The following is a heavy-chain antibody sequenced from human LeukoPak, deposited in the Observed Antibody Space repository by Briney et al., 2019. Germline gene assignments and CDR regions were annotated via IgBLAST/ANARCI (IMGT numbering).Heavy chain of an antibody. CDR2: IKSKTDGGTT. Sequence: GGSLRLSCAASGFTFSNAWMNWVRQAPGKELEWVGRIKSKTDGGTTDYAAPVKGRFTISRDDSKNTLYLQMSSLKTEDTAVYYCTTYYYDSSGYVDYWGQGTLVTVSS. D-gene: IGHD3-22*01. CDR1: GFTFSNAW. CDR3: TTYYYDSSGYVDY. V-gene: IGHV3-15*07. J-gene: IGHJ4*02.